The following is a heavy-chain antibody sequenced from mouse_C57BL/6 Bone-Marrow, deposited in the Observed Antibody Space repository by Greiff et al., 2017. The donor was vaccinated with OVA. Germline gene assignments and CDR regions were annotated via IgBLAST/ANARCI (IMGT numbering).Heavy chain of an antibody. J-gene: IGHJ2*01. CDR1: GYTFTDYY. CDR3: ARKAYFDY. Sequence: DVQLQESGPVLVKPGASVKMSCKASGYTFTDYYMNWVKQSHGKSLEWIGVINPYNGGTSYNQKFKGKATLTVDKSSSTAYMELNSLTSEDSAVYYCARKAYFDYWGQGTTLTVSS. V-gene: IGHV1-19*01. CDR2: INPYNGGT.